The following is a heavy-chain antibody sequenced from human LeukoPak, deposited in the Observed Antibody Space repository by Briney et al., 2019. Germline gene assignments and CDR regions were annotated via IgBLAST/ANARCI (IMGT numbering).Heavy chain of an antibody. Sequence: ASVKVSCKASGYTFTSYYMHWVRQAPGQGLEWMGGIIPVFGTSNYAQKFQGRVTITADESTRTAYMELSSLRSEDTAVYYCARVTGGRYCSTTSCYMRGWFDPWGQGTLVTVSS. CDR3: ARVTGGRYCSTTSCYMRGWFDP. CDR2: IIPVFGTS. CDR1: GYTFTSYY. V-gene: IGHV1-69*13. J-gene: IGHJ5*02. D-gene: IGHD2-2*02.